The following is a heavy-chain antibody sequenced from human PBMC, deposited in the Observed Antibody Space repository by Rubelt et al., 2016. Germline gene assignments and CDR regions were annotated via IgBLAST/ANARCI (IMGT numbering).Heavy chain of an antibody. J-gene: IGHJ6*03. D-gene: IGHD6-13*01. V-gene: IGHV4-61*08. CDR1: GGSISSGGYY. Sequence: QVQLQESGPGLVKPSQTLSLTCTVSGGSISSGGYYWSWIRQHPGKGLEWIGYIYYSGSTNYHPSLKGRVTISLDTSKNQFSLKLSSVTAADTAVYYCARVPSSSWYGNYYMDVWGKGTTVTVSS. CDR2: IYYSGST. CDR3: ARVPSSSWYGNYYMDV.